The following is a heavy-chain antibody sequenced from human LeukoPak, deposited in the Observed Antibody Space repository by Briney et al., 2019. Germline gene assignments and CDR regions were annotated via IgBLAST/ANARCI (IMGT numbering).Heavy chain of an antibody. J-gene: IGHJ5*02. Sequence: GGSLRLSCAASGFTFSSYWMSWVRQVPGKGLEWVSGISASGGSTSYADSVRGRFTISRDNSKNTLYLQMNSLRAEDTAVYYCAKDLWDIVVVPAAPRANWFDPWGQGTLVTVSS. V-gene: IGHV3-23*01. CDR2: ISASGGST. CDR3: AKDLWDIVVVPAAPRANWFDP. CDR1: GFTFSSYW. D-gene: IGHD2-2*01.